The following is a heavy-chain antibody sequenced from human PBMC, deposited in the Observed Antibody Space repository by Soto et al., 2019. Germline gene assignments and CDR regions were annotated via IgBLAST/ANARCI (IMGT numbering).Heavy chain of an antibody. J-gene: IGHJ6*02. V-gene: IGHV4-59*01. CDR1: GGSISSYY. CDR3: ARDLRGSDSGSYYTLWSVARYGMDV. D-gene: IGHD3-10*01. CDR2: IYYSGST. Sequence: SETLSLTCTVSGGSISSYYWSWIRQPPGKGLEWIGYIYYSGSTNYNPSLKSRVTISVGTSKNQFSLKLSSVTAADTAVYYCARDLRGSDSGSYYTLWSVARYGMDVWGQGTTVTVSS.